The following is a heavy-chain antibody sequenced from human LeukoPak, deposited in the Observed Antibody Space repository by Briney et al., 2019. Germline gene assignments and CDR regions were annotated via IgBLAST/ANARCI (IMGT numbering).Heavy chain of an antibody. CDR1: GYTFTGYY. V-gene: IGHV1-2*02. D-gene: IGHD6-19*01. CDR3: AREAVAGTYWFDP. J-gene: IGHJ5*02. CDR2: INPNSGGT. Sequence: ASVKVSCKASGYTFTGYYMHRVRQAPGQGLEWMGWINPNSGGTNYAQKFQGRVTMTRDTSISTAYMELSRLRSDDTAVYYCAREAVAGTYWFDPWGQGTLVTVSS.